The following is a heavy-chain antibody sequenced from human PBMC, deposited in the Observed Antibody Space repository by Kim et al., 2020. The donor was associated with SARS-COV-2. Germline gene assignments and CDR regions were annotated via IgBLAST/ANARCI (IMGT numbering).Heavy chain of an antibody. CDR3: AKDINLGFGS. J-gene: IGHJ5*02. V-gene: IGHV3-23*01. CDR1: SFTFGHFA. Sequence: GGSLRLSCAASSFTFGHFAMNWVRQAPGKGLEWISSISDSGDSTYYADSVKGRFTISRDNSKNTLFLQMNSLRADDTAMYYCAKDINLGFGSWGQGTLAT. CDR2: ISDSGDST. D-gene: IGHD3-16*01.